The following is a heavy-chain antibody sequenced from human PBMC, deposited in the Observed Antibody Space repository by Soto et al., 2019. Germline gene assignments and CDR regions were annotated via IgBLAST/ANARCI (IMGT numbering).Heavy chain of an antibody. D-gene: IGHD3-16*01. CDR1: GFTFSSYS. J-gene: IGHJ4*02. CDR3: ARGEGSGSNALGH. V-gene: IGHV3-21*01. CDR2: ISSSSSYI. Sequence: GGSLRLSCAASGFTFSSYSMNWVRQAPGKGLEWVSSISSSSSYIYYADSVKGRFTISRDNAKNSLYLQMNSLSPEDTVVYCGARGEGSGSNALGHWGQGTLVTVSS.